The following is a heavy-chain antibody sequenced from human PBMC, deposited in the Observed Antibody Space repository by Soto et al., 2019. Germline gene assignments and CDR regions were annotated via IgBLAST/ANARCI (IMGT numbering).Heavy chain of an antibody. V-gene: IGHV4-38-2*01. CDR3: ARGEYYGSGNYFDY. CDR1: GHSISSGYY. D-gene: IGHD3-10*01. CDR2: FYHSGST. Sequence: LSATLSLTCAVSGHSISSGYYWGWIRQPPGKGLEWIGSFYHSGSTYYNPSLKSRVTISVDTSKNPFSLKLSSVTAADTAVYSCARGEYYGSGNYFDYWGQGTLVTVSS. J-gene: IGHJ4*02.